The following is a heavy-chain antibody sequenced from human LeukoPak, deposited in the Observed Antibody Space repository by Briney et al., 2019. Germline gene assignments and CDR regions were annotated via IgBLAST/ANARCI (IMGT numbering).Heavy chain of an antibody. J-gene: IGHJ4*02. CDR1: GGSISSSSYY. V-gene: IGHV4-39*01. CDR3: ARQGAQWLVPYDY. Sequence: PSETLSLTCTVSGGSISSSSYYWGWIRQPPGKGLEWIGSIYYSGSTYYNPSLKSRVTISVDTSKNQFSLKLSSVTAADTAVYYCARQGAQWLVPYDYWGQGTLVTVSS. CDR2: IYYSGST. D-gene: IGHD6-19*01.